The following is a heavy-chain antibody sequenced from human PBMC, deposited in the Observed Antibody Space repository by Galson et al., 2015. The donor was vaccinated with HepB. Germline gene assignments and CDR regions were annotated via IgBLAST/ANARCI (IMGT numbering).Heavy chain of an antibody. CDR1: GYPFTDYD. CDR2: INPNSGYT. Sequence: SVKVSCKASGYPFTDYDINWVRQASGQGLEWVGRINPNSGYTDYASKFRDRVTMTRTTSKSTAYMELGSLTSDDTAVYYCARVGCPFGDSLNDYWGQGTLVTVSS. CDR3: ARVGCPFGDSLNDY. V-gene: IGHV1-8*01. J-gene: IGHJ4*02. D-gene: IGHD4-17*01.